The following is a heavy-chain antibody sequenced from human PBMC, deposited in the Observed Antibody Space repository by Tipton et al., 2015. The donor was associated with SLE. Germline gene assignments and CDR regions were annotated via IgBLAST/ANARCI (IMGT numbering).Heavy chain of an antibody. CDR2: IYHGGNT. D-gene: IGHD3-16*01. Sequence: TLSLTCIVSGASISGYFWGWLRQPPGKGLEWIGSIYHGGNTDYNPSLKSRVTMSVDTSKNQFSLKVTSVTAADTAMYYCARGYVWSANWFDPWGQGTLVTVSS. J-gene: IGHJ5*02. CDR1: GASISGYF. V-gene: IGHV4-38-2*02. CDR3: ARGYVWSANWFDP.